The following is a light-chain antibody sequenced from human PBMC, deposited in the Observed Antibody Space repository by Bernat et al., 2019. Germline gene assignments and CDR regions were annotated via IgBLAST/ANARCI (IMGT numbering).Light chain of an antibody. Sequence: DVVMTQSPLSLPVTLGQPASISCRSSESLVHSDGNTYLNWFQQSPGQSPRRLIYRVSNRDSGVPDRFSGSGSGTDFTLKISRVEAEDVGFYYCMQGSHWPHTFGQGTKLEIK. CDR1: ESLVHSDGNTY. V-gene: IGKV2-30*02. CDR3: MQGSHWPHT. J-gene: IGKJ2*01. CDR2: RVS.